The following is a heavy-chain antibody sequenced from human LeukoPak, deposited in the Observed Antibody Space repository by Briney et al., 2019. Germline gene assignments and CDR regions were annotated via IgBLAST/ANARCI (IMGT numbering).Heavy chain of an antibody. CDR1: GYTLTELS. D-gene: IGHD3-3*01. CDR3: TTNLISLFGVGY. CDR2: ISAYNGNT. J-gene: IGHJ4*01. V-gene: IGHV1-24*01. Sequence: ASVKVSCKVSGYTLTELSMHWVRQAPGKGLEWMGWISAYNGNTNYAQKLQGRVTMTEDTSTDTVYLELSSLRSEDTAIYYCTTNLISLFGVGYWGHGTLVTVSS.